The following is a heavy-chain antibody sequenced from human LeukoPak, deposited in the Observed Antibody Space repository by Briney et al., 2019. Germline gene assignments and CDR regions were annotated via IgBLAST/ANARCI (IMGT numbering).Heavy chain of an antibody. D-gene: IGHD5-18*01. Sequence: ASVKVSCKASGYTFTNYHIAWVRQAPGQGLEWMGWINPNSGGTNYAQKFQGWVTMARDTSISTAYMELSRLRSDDTAVYYCATNLDTAMAFDYWGQGTLVTVSS. CDR1: GYTFTNYH. CDR3: ATNLDTAMAFDY. CDR2: INPNSGGT. V-gene: IGHV1-2*04. J-gene: IGHJ4*02.